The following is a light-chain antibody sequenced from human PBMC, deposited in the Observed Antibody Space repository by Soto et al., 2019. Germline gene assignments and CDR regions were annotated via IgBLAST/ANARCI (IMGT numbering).Light chain of an antibody. CDR1: QSVSSGY. CDR2: GAS. V-gene: IGKV3-20*01. CDR3: QQYGSAPET. J-gene: IGKJ2*01. Sequence: EIVLTQSPGTLSLSPGERATLSCRASQSVSSGYLAWYQQKPGQAPRLLIYGASSRATGIPERISGSGSGTDFTLTISRLEPEDFAVYYCQQYGSAPETFGQGTKLEIK.